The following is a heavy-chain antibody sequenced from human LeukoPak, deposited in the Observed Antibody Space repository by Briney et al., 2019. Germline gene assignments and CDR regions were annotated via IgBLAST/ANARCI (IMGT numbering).Heavy chain of an antibody. Sequence: SETLCLTCAVYGGSFSGYYLSWIRQPPGKGLECIGEIHHSGSTNYNPSLKSRVTLSVDTSKNQFSLKLSSVAAADTAVYYCARGAVAGTELPDYWGQGTLVTVSS. CDR3: ARGAVAGTELPDY. V-gene: IGHV4-34*01. J-gene: IGHJ4*02. CDR1: GGSFSGYY. D-gene: IGHD6-19*01. CDR2: IHHSGST.